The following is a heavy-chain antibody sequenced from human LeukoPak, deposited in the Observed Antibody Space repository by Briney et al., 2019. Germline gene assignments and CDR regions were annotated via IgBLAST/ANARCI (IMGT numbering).Heavy chain of an antibody. Sequence: GGSLRLSCAASGFTFSSHDMHWVRQAPGTGLEWVAVISYDGSNKYYADSVKGRFSISRDNSKNTLYLQMSSLRAEDTAVFYCAKGLDERIVGPTSVIDYWGQGTLVTVSS. CDR2: ISYDGSNK. CDR1: GFTFSSHD. J-gene: IGHJ4*02. D-gene: IGHD1-26*01. CDR3: AKGLDERIVGPTSVIDY. V-gene: IGHV3-30*18.